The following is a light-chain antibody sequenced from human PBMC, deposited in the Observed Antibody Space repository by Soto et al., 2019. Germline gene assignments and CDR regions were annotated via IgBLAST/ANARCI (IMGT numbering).Light chain of an antibody. Sequence: ALTDRHSVCGSPGQSVTISCTDTISDDGGHNYVSWYQQHPGKAPKLMISSVSKRPSGVPDRFSGSKSGNTASLTISGLQAEDEADYYCCSYAGSYNYVLGTGTKGTVL. J-gene: IGLJ1*01. CDR2: SVS. CDR3: CSYAGSYNYV. CDR1: ISDDGGHNY. V-gene: IGLV2-11*01.